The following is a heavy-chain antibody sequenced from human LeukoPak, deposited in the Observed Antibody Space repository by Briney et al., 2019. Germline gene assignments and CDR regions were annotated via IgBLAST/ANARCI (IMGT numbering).Heavy chain of an antibody. J-gene: IGHJ4*02. D-gene: IGHD2-8*01. CDR1: GDFFSGYY. V-gene: IGHV4-34*01. CDR3: ATENGFNDY. CDR2: INHSGST. Sequence: SETLSLTCAVYGDFFSGYYWSWIRQPPGKGLEWIGEINHSGSTNYNPSLKSRVTISLDTSKNRFSLKLSSVTAADTAVYYCATENGFNDYWGQGTLVTVSS.